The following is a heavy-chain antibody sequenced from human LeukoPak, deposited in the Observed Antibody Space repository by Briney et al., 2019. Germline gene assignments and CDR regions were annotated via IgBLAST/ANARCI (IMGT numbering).Heavy chain of an antibody. V-gene: IGHV4-59*01. CDR2: VHDSGST. CDR3: ARARHNWFDP. Sequence: PSETLSLTCTVSGGSISGYYWSWIRQSPGKGLEWIGHVHDSGSTNYNPALKSRVTISVGTSKSQISLKLSSVTAADTAVYYCARARHNWFDPWGQGTLVTVSS. J-gene: IGHJ5*02. CDR1: GGSISGYY.